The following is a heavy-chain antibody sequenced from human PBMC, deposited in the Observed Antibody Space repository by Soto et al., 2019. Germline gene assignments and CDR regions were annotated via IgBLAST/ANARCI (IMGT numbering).Heavy chain of an antibody. J-gene: IGHJ4*02. D-gene: IGHD4-17*01. V-gene: IGHV3-23*01. Sequence: EVQLLESGGGLVQPGGSLTVSCVASGFTFDAHPMSWVRLAPGKGLEWVSTISGYGGSTFYPDSLKGRFVISRDNSKNPLYLHINTLRAADTTIYFCATQWTTVTTSFDSWGRGTLVTVSS. CDR1: GFTFDAHP. CDR2: ISGYGGST. CDR3: ATQWTTVTTSFDS.